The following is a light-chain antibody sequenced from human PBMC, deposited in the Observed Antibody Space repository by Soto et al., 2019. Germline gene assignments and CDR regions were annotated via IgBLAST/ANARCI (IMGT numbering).Light chain of an antibody. V-gene: IGLV2-8*01. CDR2: EVS. CDR1: SSDVGGYNY. Sequence: QSVLTQPPSASGSPGQTVTISCIGTSSDVGGYNYVSWYQQHPGKAPKLMIYEVSKRPSGVPDRFSGSKSGNTASLTVSGLQAEDEADYYCRSYEASNNLVVFGGGTKVTVL. CDR3: RSYEASNNLVV. J-gene: IGLJ2*01.